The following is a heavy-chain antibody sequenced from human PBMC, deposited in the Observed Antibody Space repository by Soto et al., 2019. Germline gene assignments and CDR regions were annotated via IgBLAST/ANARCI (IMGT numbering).Heavy chain of an antibody. CDR3: AKPLEPSYYHDSSGHFDY. D-gene: IGHD3-22*01. J-gene: IGHJ4*02. Sequence: GGSLRLSCVASGFTFSSYAMSWVRQAPGKGLEWVSGISGGGGSAYSADSVTGRFTISRDNSKNTLYLQMNSLRAEDTAVYYCAKPLEPSYYHDSSGHFDYWGQGTLVTVSS. CDR1: GFTFSSYA. CDR2: ISGGGGSA. V-gene: IGHV3-23*01.